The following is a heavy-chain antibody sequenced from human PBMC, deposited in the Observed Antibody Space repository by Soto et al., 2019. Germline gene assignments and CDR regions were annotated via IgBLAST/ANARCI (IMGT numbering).Heavy chain of an antibody. CDR3: ARNSPLVAQGH. J-gene: IGHJ4*02. V-gene: IGHV3-7*05. Sequence: EVRLVESGGGLVQPGGSQRLSCAASGFTFSSYWVSWVRQAPGKGLEWVANINPDGGAKYYVDSVKGRFTISRDNAKNSLYLQMNSLRAEDTAVYYCARNSPLVAQGHWGQGTLVTVSS. CDR1: GFTFSSYW. D-gene: IGHD6-6*01. CDR2: INPDGGAK.